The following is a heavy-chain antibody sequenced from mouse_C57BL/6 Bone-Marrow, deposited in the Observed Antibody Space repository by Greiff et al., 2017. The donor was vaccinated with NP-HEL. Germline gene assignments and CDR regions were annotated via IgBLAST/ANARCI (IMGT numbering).Heavy chain of an antibody. Sequence: VQLQQPGAELVKPGASVKLSCKASGYTFTSYWITWVKQRPGQGLEWIGDIYPGSGSTNYNEKFKSKATLTVDTSSSTAYMQLSSLTSEDSAVYYCATDGYYVGYFDYWGQGTTLTVSS. J-gene: IGHJ2*01. CDR1: GYTFTSYW. CDR2: IYPGSGST. V-gene: IGHV1-55*01. CDR3: ATDGYYVGYFDY. D-gene: IGHD2-3*01.